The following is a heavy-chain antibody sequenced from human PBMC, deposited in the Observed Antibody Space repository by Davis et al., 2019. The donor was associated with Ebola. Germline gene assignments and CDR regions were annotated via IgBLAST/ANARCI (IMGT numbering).Heavy chain of an antibody. J-gene: IGHJ6*03. CDR3: ARLSYCSGGSCSYYYYYYMDV. D-gene: IGHD2-15*01. CDR1: GYTFTSYG. CDR2: ISAYNGNT. V-gene: IGHV1-18*01. Sequence: ASVKVSCKASGYTFTSYGISWVRQAPGQGLEWMGWISAYNGNTNYAQKLQGRVTMTTDTSTSTAYMELSSLRSEDTAVYYCARLSYCSGGSCSYYYYYYMDVWGKGTTVSVSS.